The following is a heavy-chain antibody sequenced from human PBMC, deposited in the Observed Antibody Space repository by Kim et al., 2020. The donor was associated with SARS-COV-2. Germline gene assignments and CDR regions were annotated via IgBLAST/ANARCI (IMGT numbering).Heavy chain of an antibody. Sequence: SETLSLTCAVYGGSFSGYYWSWIRQPPGKGLEWIGEINHSGSTNYNPSLKSRVTISVDTSKNQFSLKLSSVTAADTAVYYCARGMDIYCSSTSCYPIKYNWFDPWGQGTLVTVSS. J-gene: IGHJ5*02. D-gene: IGHD2-2*01. V-gene: IGHV4-34*01. CDR2: INHSGST. CDR3: ARGMDIYCSSTSCYPIKYNWFDP. CDR1: GGSFSGYY.